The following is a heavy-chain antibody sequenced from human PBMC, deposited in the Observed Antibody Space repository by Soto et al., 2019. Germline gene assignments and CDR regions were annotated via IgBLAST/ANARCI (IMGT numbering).Heavy chain of an antibody. CDR2: IHYTGKT. D-gene: IGHD2-2*01. CDR3: GRDLTSNANCIDP. V-gene: IGHV4-30-4*01. CDR1: GDYIHVGGYY. Sequence: PSETLSLTCSVSGDYIHVGGYYWTWIRQRPGKGLEWTGYIHYTGKTYYNPSLESRLTMSVDRSKNQFSLRLTSVTAADTAVYFCGRDLTSNANCIDPWGQGTLVTVSS. J-gene: IGHJ5*02.